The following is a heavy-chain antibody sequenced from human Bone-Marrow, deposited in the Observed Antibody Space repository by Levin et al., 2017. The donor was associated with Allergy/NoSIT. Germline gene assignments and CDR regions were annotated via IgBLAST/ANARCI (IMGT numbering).Heavy chain of an antibody. D-gene: IGHD6-6*01. CDR3: ARDWRSAARPTNWFDP. CDR1: GFTFSDYY. CDR2: ISSSGSTI. J-gene: IGHJ5*02. V-gene: IGHV3-11*01. Sequence: GGSLRLSCAASGFTFSDYYMSWIRQAPGKGLEWVSYISSSGSTIYYADSVKGRFTISRDNAKNSLYLQMNSLRAEDTAVYYCARDWRSAARPTNWFDPWGQGTLVTVSS.